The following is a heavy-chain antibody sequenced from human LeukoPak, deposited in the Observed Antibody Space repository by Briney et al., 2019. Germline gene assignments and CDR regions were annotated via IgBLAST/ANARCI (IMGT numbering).Heavy chain of an antibody. D-gene: IGHD1-26*01. CDR1: GFTFSSYA. Sequence: GGSLRLSCAASGFTFSSYAMHWVRQAPGKGLEWVAVISYDGSNKYYADSVKGRFTISRDNSKNTLYLQMNSLRAEDTAVYYCAKSGQLDSWGQGCLVTVSS. CDR3: AKSGQLDS. CDR2: ISYDGSNK. J-gene: IGHJ5*01. V-gene: IGHV3-30-3*01.